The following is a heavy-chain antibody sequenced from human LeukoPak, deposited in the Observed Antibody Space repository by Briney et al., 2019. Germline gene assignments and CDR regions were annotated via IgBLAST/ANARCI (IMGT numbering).Heavy chain of an antibody. D-gene: IGHD2-15*01. CDR3: AGTSSSYCSGGSCYGKFQT. J-gene: IGHJ1*01. CDR2: IHYTGST. CDR1: GGSISSYY. V-gene: IGHV4-59*08. Sequence: YPSETLSPTCTVSGGSISSYYWSWIRQPPGKGLEWIGYIHYTGSTNHNPSLKSRITISIDTSKNQFSQKLSSVTAADTAVYYCAGTSSSYCSGGSCYGKFQTWGQGTLVTVSS.